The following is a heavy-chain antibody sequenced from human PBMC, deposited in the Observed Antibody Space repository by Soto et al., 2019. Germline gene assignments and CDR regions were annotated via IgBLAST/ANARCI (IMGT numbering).Heavy chain of an antibody. CDR3: ARAMVVTQTWFDP. CDR1: GGSISSGDYY. CDR2: IYYSGST. Sequence: QVQLQESGPGLVKPSQTLSLTCTVSGGSISSGDYYWSWIRQPPGKGLEWIGYIYYSGSTYYNPSLKSRVTISVDTSKNQFSLKLNSVTAADTAVYYCARAMVVTQTWFDPWGQGTLVTVSS. J-gene: IGHJ5*02. D-gene: IGHD2-21*02. V-gene: IGHV4-30-4*01.